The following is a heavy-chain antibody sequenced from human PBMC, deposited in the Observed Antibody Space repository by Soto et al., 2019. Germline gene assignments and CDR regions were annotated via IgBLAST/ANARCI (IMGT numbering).Heavy chain of an antibody. D-gene: IGHD6-19*01. Sequence: TLSLTCTVSGGSISSYYWSWIRQPPGKGLEWIGYIYYSGSTNYSPSLKSRVTISVDTSKNQFSLKLSSVTAADTAVYYCARHHGSGWYYFDYWGQGTLVTVSS. CDR1: GGSISSYY. CDR3: ARHHGSGWYYFDY. J-gene: IGHJ4*02. V-gene: IGHV4-59*08. CDR2: IYYSGST.